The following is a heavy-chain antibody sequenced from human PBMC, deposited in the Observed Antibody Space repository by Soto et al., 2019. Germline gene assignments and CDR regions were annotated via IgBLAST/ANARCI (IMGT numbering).Heavy chain of an antibody. CDR3: AKRSGITTVTWGALAV. V-gene: IGHV3-23*01. D-gene: IGHD1-1*01. J-gene: IGHJ3*01. CDR1: GFTFSDYA. CDR2: ISGGGDGT. Sequence: EVQLLESGGGLLQPGESLRLSCAASGFTFSDYAMSWVRQAPGKGLEYVSSISGGGDGTYYADSVKGRFTISRDNSENMLYLQLNSLRAEDTAIYYCAKRSGITTVTWGALAVWGQGTAVSVSS.